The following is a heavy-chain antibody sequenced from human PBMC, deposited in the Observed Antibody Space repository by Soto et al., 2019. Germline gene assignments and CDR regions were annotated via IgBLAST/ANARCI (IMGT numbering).Heavy chain of an antibody. D-gene: IGHD2-2*01. CDR1: GYTFTIYY. CDR3: ARDIVVVPAAINVYYYYGMDV. J-gene: IGHJ6*02. Sequence: GASVKVSCKASGYTFTIYYMHCVLQSPLRWLDWMGIINPSGGSTSYAQKFQGRVTMTRDTSTSTVYMELSSLRSGDTAVYYCARDIVVVPAAINVYYYYGMDVWGQGTTVTVSS. V-gene: IGHV1-46*01. CDR2: INPSGGST.